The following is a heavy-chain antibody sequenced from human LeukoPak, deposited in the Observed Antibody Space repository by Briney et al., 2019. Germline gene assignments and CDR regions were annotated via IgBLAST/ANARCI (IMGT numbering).Heavy chain of an antibody. Sequence: QTGGSLRLSCAASGFIFSSYAMHWVRQAPGKGLEYVSAISNNAVRTYYVDSVKGRSTISRDNSKNTLYLQMGSLRPDDMAVYYCARDLSGGGLDYWGQGTLVTVSS. CDR1: GFIFSSYA. CDR3: ARDLSGGGLDY. CDR2: ISNNAVRT. D-gene: IGHD3-10*01. J-gene: IGHJ4*02. V-gene: IGHV3-64*02.